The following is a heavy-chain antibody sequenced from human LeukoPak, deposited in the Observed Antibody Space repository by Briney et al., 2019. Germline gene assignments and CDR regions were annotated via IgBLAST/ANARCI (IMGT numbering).Heavy chain of an antibody. J-gene: IGHJ4*02. CDR3: ARDPMSQWLVLGGGYLDY. CDR1: GFTFSDYY. V-gene: IGHV3-11*01. CDR2: ISSSGSTI. Sequence: AGGSLRLSCAASGFTFSDYYMSWIRQAPGKGLEWVSYISSSGSTIYYADSVKGRFTISRDNAKNSLYLQMNSLRAEDTAVYYCARDPMSQWLVLGGGYLDYWGQGTLVTVSS. D-gene: IGHD6-19*01.